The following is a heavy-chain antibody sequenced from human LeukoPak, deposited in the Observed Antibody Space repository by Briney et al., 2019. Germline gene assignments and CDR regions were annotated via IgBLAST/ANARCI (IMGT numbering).Heavy chain of an antibody. CDR2: IIPIFGIA. J-gene: IGHJ6*02. D-gene: IGHD1-1*01. V-gene: IGHV1-69*04. CDR1: GYTFTSYA. Sequence: ASVKVSCKASGYTFTSYAMHWVRQAPGQGLEWMGRIIPIFGIANYAQKFQGRVTITADKSTSTAYMELSSLRSEDTAVYYCARDWKGPYYYYGMDVWGQGTTVTVSS. CDR3: ARDWKGPYYYYGMDV.